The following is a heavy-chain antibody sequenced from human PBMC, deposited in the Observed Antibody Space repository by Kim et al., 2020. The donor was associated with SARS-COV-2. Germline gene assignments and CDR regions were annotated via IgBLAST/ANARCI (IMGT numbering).Heavy chain of an antibody. V-gene: IGHV4-31*03. CDR2: IYYSGST. D-gene: IGHD3-10*01. Sequence: SETLSLTCTVSGGSISSGGYYWSWIRQHPGKGLEWIGYIYYSGSTYYNPSLKSRVTISVDTSKNQFSLKLSSVTAADTAVYYCARGYGSGSPYGMDVLGQGTTVTVSS. CDR3: ARGYGSGSPYGMDV. J-gene: IGHJ6*02. CDR1: GGSISSGGYY.